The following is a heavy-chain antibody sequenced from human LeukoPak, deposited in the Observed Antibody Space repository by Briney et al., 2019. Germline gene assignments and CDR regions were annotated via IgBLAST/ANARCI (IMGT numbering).Heavy chain of an antibody. V-gene: IGHV3-23*01. CDR1: GFTFSSYA. CDR3: AKDSGGYSYGLTFDY. Sequence: GGSLRLSCAASGFTFSSYAMSWVRQAPGKGLEWVSANSGSGGSTYYADSVKGRFTISRDNSKNTLYLQMNSLRAEDTAVYYCAKDSGGYSYGLTFDYWGQGTLVTVSS. J-gene: IGHJ4*02. D-gene: IGHD5-18*01. CDR2: NSGSGGST.